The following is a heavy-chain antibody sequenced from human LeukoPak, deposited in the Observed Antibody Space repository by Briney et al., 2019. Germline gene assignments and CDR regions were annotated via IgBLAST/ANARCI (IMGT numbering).Heavy chain of an antibody. CDR1: GFTFTSYW. Sequence: PGGSLRLSCAASGFTFTSYWMSWVRQAPGKGLEWVAYICDSGRTVYYADSVKGRFTISRDNAKNSVYLQMNNLRAEDTAVYYCARDRLGDYDHSSYYDKWGQGTLVTVSS. CDR3: ARDRLGDYDHSSYYDK. CDR2: ICDSGRTV. D-gene: IGHD3-22*01. V-gene: IGHV3-48*04. J-gene: IGHJ4*02.